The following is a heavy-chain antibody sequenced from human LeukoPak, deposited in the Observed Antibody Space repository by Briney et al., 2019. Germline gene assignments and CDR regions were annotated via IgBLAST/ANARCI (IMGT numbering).Heavy chain of an antibody. V-gene: IGHV3-21*01. Sequence: GGSLRLSCAASGFTFSSYSMNWVRQAPGKGLERVSSISSNSSYIYYADSVKGRFTISRDNAKNSLYLQMNSLRAEDTAVYYCARVKALGSWNYRSTTYYFDYWGQGTLVTVSS. CDR3: ARVKALGSWNYRSTTYYFDY. J-gene: IGHJ4*02. CDR1: GFTFSSYS. D-gene: IGHD1-7*01. CDR2: ISSNSSYI.